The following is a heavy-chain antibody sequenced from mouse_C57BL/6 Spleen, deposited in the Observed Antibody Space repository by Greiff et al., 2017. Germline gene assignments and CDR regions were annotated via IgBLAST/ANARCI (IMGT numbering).Heavy chain of an antibody. J-gene: IGHJ2*01. Sequence: QVQLQQPGAELVKPGASVKMSCKASGYTFTSYWITWVKQRPGQGLEWIGDIYPGSGSTNSNEKFKSKATLTVDTSYSTAYMQLSSLTSEDFAIYDCARGPNCVFPYYFDYWGQGTTLTVSS. CDR3: ARGPNCVFPYYFDY. V-gene: IGHV1-55*01. D-gene: IGHD4-1*02. CDR2: IYPGSGST. CDR1: GYTFTSYW.